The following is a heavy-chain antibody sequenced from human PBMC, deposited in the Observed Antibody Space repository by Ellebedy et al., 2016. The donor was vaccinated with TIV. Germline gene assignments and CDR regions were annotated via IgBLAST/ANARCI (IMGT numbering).Heavy chain of an antibody. CDR3: VKAWGD. D-gene: IGHD3-16*01. CDR2: IVSNGDST. V-gene: IGHV3-64D*06. J-gene: IGHJ4*02. Sequence: GESLKLSCSASGFTFSSYAMHWVRQAPGKGLEYISAIVSNGDSTYYANSVKGRFIISRDNSKNTLYLQMSSLRPEDTAVYYCVKAWGDWGQGTLVTVSS. CDR1: GFTFSSYA.